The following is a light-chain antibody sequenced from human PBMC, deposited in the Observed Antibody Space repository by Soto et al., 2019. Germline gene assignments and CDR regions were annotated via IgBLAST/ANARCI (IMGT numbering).Light chain of an antibody. J-gene: IGKJ1*01. Sequence: IQMTQSPSSLSAAVGDRVTITFRASQGISTYLNWYQQKPGKAPKLLIYAASSLQSGVPSRFSGSESETDFTLTISSLHPEDFANYSCQQSYSTTWTFGQGTKVDIK. CDR2: AAS. V-gene: IGKV1-39*01. CDR1: QGISTY. CDR3: QQSYSTTWT.